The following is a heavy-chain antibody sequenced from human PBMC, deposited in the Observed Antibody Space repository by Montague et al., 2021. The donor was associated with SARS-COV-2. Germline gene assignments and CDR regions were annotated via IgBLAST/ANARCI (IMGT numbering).Heavy chain of an antibody. J-gene: IGHJ3*02. Sequence: SESLSLTCTVSGGSISSYYWSWIRQPPGKGLEWIGYIYYSGSTNYNPSLKSRVTISVDTSKNQFSLKLSSVTAADTAVYYCARGSGWMGDAFDIWGQGTMVTVSS. V-gene: IGHV4-59*01. CDR3: ARGSGWMGDAFDI. D-gene: IGHD6-19*01. CDR1: GGSISSYY. CDR2: IYYSGST.